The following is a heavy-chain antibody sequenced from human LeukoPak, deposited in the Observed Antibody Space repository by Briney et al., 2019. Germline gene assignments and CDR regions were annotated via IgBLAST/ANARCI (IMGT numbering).Heavy chain of an antibody. CDR1: GFTFSSYS. D-gene: IGHD6-13*01. V-gene: IGHV3-21*04. CDR2: ISSSSTYL. J-gene: IGHJ4*02. Sequence: GESLRLSCAASGFTFSSYSMHWVRQAPGKGLELVASISSSSTYLYYADSVKRRFTISRDNAKHSLYLQMNSLRAEDTAVYSCTRDVGAAGYWGQGTLVTVSS. CDR3: TRDVGAAGY.